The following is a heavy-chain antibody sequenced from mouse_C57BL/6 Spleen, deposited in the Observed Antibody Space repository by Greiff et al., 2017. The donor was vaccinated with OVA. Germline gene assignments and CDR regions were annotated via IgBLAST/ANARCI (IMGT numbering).Heavy chain of an antibody. Sequence: VKVVESGPGLVQPSQSLSITCTVSGFSLTSYGVHWVRQSPGKGLEWLGVIWSGGSTDYNAAFISRLSISKDNSKSQVFFKMNSLQADDTAIYYCARDYGSSLYAMDYWGQGTSVTVSS. CDR3: ARDYGSSLYAMDY. CDR1: GFSLTSYG. J-gene: IGHJ4*01. CDR2: IWSGGST. V-gene: IGHV2-2*01. D-gene: IGHD1-1*01.